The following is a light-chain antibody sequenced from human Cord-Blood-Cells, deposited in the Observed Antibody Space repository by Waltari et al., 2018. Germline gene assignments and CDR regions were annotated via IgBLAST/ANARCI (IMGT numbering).Light chain of an antibody. CDR3: QQYNSYSPTT. CDR2: KAS. J-gene: IGKJ1*01. CDR1: QSISSW. Sequence: DFKMTQSPSTLSASVGDRDTITCRASQSISSWLAWYQQKPGKAPKLLIYKASSLESGVPSRFSGSVSGTEFTLTISSLQPDDFATYYCQQYNSYSPTTFGQGTKVEIK. V-gene: IGKV1-5*03.